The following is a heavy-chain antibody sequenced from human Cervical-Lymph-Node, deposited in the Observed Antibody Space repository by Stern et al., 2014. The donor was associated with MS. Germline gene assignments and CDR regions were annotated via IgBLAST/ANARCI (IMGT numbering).Heavy chain of an antibody. V-gene: IGHV1-3*04. D-gene: IGHD6-13*01. CDR1: GYTFTSYA. Sequence: QVQLVQSGAEVKKPGASVKVSCKASGYTFTSYAIHWVRQAPGQRLEWMGRINTANGDTYYSEKFQGRVTFTRDTSANTAYMELFSLTSEDTTVYYCGRGQQSFDPWGQGTRVTVSA. CDR2: INTANGDT. CDR3: GRGQQSFDP. J-gene: IGHJ5*02.